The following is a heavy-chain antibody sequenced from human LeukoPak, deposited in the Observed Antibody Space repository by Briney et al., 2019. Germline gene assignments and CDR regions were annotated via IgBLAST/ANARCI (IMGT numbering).Heavy chain of an antibody. CDR2: IKQDGSEK. Sequence: QPGGSLRLSCAASGFTFSSYAMSWVRQAPGKGLEWVANIKQDGSEKYYVDSVKGRFTISRDNAKNSLYLQMNSLRAEDTAVYYCARDSYYYDSSGYYYPNDYWGQGTLVTVSS. J-gene: IGHJ4*02. D-gene: IGHD3-22*01. V-gene: IGHV3-7*01. CDR3: ARDSYYYDSSGYYYPNDY. CDR1: GFTFSSYA.